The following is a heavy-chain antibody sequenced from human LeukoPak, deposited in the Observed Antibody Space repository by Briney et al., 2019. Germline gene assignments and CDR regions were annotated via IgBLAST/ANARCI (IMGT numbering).Heavy chain of an antibody. Sequence: GGSLRLSCAASGFTFSSYGMHWVRQAPAKGLEGVAVISYDGSNKYYADSVKGRFTISRDNSKNTLYLQMNSLRAEDMAVYYWAKDSRQFGATFDYWGQGTLVTVSS. V-gene: IGHV3-30*18. CDR1: GFTFSSYG. CDR3: AKDSRQFGATFDY. D-gene: IGHD1-26*01. CDR2: ISYDGSNK. J-gene: IGHJ4*02.